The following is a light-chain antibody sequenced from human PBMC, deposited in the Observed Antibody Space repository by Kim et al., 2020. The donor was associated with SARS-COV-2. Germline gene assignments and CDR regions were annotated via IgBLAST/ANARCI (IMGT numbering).Light chain of an antibody. CDR1: QDINIF. V-gene: IGKV1-17*01. J-gene: IGKJ4*01. CDR3: LQHHSFPPT. CDR2: DVS. Sequence: DIQMTQSPSSLSASVGDSVTITCRTGQDINIFLGWFQQKPGKAPRRLIYDVSSLQSGVPSRFSGLGSGTEFTLTISSLQPEDSATYYCLQHHSFPPTFGGGTKLEI.